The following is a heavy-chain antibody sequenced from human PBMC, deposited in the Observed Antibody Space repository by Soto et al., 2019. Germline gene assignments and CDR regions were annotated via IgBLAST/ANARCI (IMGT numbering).Heavy chain of an antibody. V-gene: IGHV1-46*03. CDR3: ARVYPSDTRYGYVGNNWFDP. J-gene: IGHJ5*02. Sequence: ASVKLSCEASGYTFTSYYMHWVRQAPGQGLEWMGIINPSGGSTSYAQKFQGRVTMTRDTSTSTVYMELSSLRSEDTAVYYCARVYPSDTRYGYVGNNWFDPWGQGTLVTVSS. D-gene: IGHD5-18*01. CDR1: GYTFTSYY. CDR2: INPSGGST.